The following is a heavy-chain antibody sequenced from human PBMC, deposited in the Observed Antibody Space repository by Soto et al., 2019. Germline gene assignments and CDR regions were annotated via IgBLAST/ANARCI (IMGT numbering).Heavy chain of an antibody. V-gene: IGHV4-34*01. CDR1: GGSFSGYY. J-gene: IGHJ4*02. CDR2: INHSGST. D-gene: IGHD6-6*01. Sequence: SETLSLTCAVYGGSFSGYYWSWIRQPPGKGLEWIGEINHSGSTNYNPSLKSRVTISVDTSKNQFSLKLSSVTAADTAVYYCARGLEYSSQNDYWGQGTLVTV. CDR3: ARGLEYSSQNDY.